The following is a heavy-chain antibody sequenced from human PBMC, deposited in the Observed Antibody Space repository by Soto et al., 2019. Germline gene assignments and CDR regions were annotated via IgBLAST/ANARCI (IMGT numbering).Heavy chain of an antibody. V-gene: IGHV4-61*01. CDR3: AFGPDPGYYYGMDV. CDR1: GGPISSGSYY. CDR2: IYYSGST. J-gene: IGHJ6*02. Sequence: SETLSLTSTVSGGPISSGSYYWSWIRQPPGKGLEWIGYIYYSGSTNYNPSLKSRVTISVDTSKNQFSLKLSSVTAADTAVYYCAFGPDPGYYYGMDVWGQGTTVT. D-gene: IGHD3-3*01.